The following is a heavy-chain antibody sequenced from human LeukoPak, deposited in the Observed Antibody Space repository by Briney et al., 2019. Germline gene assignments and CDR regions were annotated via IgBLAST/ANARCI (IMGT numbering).Heavy chain of an antibody. CDR1: GFTFSSYA. Sequence: GGSLRLSCAASGFTFSSYAMSWVRQAPGKGLEWVSAISGSGGSTYYADSVKGRFTISRDNSKNTLYLQMNSLRAEDTAVYYCAKDEEDIVVVPAAIKSGKRGTPLDYWGQGTLVTVSS. CDR2: ISGSGGST. J-gene: IGHJ4*02. CDR3: AKDEEDIVVVPAAIKSGKRGTPLDY. V-gene: IGHV3-23*01. D-gene: IGHD2-2*02.